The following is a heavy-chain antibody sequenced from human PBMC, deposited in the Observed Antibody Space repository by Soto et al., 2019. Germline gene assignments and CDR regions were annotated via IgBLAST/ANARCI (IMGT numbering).Heavy chain of an antibody. CDR2: ISSNGGST. CDR3: ARTKGTFTGTTSYYYMDV. J-gene: IGHJ6*03. Sequence: GGSPRLSCAASGFTFSSYAMHWVRQAPGKGLEYVSAISSNGGSTYYANSVKGRFTISRDNSKNTLYLQMGSLRAEDMAVYYCARTKGTFTGTTSYYYMDVWGKGTTVTVSS. CDR1: GFTFSSYA. V-gene: IGHV3-64*01. D-gene: IGHD1-7*01.